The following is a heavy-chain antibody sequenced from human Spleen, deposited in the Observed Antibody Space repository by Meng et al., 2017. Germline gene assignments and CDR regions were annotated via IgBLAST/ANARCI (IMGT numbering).Heavy chain of an antibody. J-gene: IGHJ5*02. CDR3: ARGAIATIRSLDP. Sequence: QVQLQQWGAGLLKPSETLSLTCAVYGGAFIDNYWTWIRQSPGKGLEWIGEIEYSGSTNYNPSLQSRVTVSVDTIKKQFSLKLTSLTAADTAVYYCARGAIATIRSLDPWGQGTLVTVSS. V-gene: IGHV4-34*01. CDR2: IEYSGST. CDR1: GGAFIDNY. D-gene: IGHD2-2*02.